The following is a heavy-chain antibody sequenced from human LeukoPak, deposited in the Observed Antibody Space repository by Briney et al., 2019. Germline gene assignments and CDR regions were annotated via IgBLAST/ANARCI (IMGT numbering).Heavy chain of an antibody. CDR1: GDSVSSNSAA. J-gene: IGHJ6*02. Sequence: SHTLSLTCAICGDSVSSNSAAWTWIRQSRSRGLEWLGRTCYRYKWYNDYAVSVKSRITINPDTSKNQFSLQLNSVTPEDTAVYYCARDGGASPSGLYYYGMDVWGQGTTVTVS. V-gene: IGHV6-1*01. CDR3: ARDGGASPSGLYYYGMDV. D-gene: IGHD4/OR15-4a*01. CDR2: TCYRYKWYN.